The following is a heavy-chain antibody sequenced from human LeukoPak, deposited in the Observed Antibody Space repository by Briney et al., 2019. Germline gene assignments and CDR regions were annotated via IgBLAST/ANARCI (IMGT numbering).Heavy chain of an antibody. CDR2: IYYIVST. Sequence: SETLSLTCTVSVGSIISYYFSCIRQPPGKGLECTVYIYYIVSTNHNPSLKSLVTISVYTCQSHCSLRRSPLTAAGTAAYYCASAGEQQLVGWLEHWGQGTLVTVSS. CDR3: ASAGEQQLVGWLEH. CDR1: VGSIISYY. D-gene: IGHD6-13*01. J-gene: IGHJ5*02. V-gene: IGHV4-59*01.